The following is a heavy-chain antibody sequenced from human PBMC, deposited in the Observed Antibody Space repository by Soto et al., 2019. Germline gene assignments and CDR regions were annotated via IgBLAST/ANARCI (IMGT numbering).Heavy chain of an antibody. J-gene: IGHJ3*02. CDR1: GFTFSTYW. CDR3: ASVDVSETSGPSSDAFAI. V-gene: IGHV3-7*02. CDR2: IKPDGSQK. Sequence: GGSLRLSCAASGFTFSTYWMSWVRQAPGKGLEWVANIKPDGSQKWYVDSVKGRFTISRDNAKNSLYLQMMSLRAEDTAMYYCASVDVSETSGPSSDAFAIRGQRTTVPVSS. D-gene: IGHD1-7*01.